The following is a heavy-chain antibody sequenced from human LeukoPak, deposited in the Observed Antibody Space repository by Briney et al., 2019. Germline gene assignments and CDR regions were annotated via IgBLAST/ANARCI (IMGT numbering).Heavy chain of an antibody. J-gene: IGHJ4*02. Sequence: ASVKVSCKASGYTFTSYGISWVRQAPGQGLEWMGWISAYNGNTNYAQKLQGRVTMTTDTSTSTAYMELRSLRSDDTAVYYCARLKYYYGSGSYPAYYFDYWGQGTLVTVSS. CDR3: ARLKYYYGSGSYPAYYFDY. D-gene: IGHD3-10*01. CDR1: GYTFTSYG. V-gene: IGHV1-18*01. CDR2: ISAYNGNT.